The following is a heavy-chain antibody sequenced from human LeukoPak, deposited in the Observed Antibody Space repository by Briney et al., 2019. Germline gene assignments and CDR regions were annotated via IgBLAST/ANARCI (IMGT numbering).Heavy chain of an antibody. D-gene: IGHD3-10*01. CDR2: IIPILGIA. V-gene: IGHV1-69*04. CDR3: ARDWDTYYYGSGSYYNGIDY. Sequence: SVKVSCKASGGTFSSYAISWVRQAPGQGLEWMGRIIPILGIANYAQKFQGRVAITADKSTSTAYMELSSLRSEDTAAYYCARDWDTYYYGSGSYYNGIDYWGQGTLVTVSS. CDR1: GGTFSSYA. J-gene: IGHJ4*02.